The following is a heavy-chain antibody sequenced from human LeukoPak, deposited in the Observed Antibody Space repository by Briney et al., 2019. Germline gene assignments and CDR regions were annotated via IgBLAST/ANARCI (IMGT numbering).Heavy chain of an antibody. CDR2: INQDGSEK. Sequence: PRGSLRLSCAASGFTFSSYWMSWVRQAPGKGLEWVANINQDGSEKYYVDSLKGRFTISRDNAKNSLYLQVNSLRAEDTAVYYCARDQKWLLPWGQGTLVTVSS. J-gene: IGHJ4*02. CDR1: GFTFSSYW. V-gene: IGHV3-7*01. CDR3: ARDQKWLLP. D-gene: IGHD6-19*01.